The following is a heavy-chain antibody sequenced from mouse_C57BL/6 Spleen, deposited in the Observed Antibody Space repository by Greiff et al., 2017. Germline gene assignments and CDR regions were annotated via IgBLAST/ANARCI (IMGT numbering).Heavy chain of an antibody. V-gene: IGHV1-54*01. CDR2: INPGSGGT. CDR3: ARGGGSGFLGAMDY. D-gene: IGHD1-1*01. CDR1: GYAFTNYL. Sequence: VQLQQSGAELVRPGTSVKVSCKASGYAFTNYLIEWVKQRPGQGLEWIGVINPGSGGTNYNEKFKGKATLTADKSSSTAYMQLSSLTSEDSAVYFCARGGGSGFLGAMDYWGQGTSVTVSS. J-gene: IGHJ4*01.